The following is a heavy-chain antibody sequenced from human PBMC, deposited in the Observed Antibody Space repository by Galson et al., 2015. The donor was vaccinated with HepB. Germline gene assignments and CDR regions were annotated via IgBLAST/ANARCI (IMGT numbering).Heavy chain of an antibody. Sequence: SLRLSCAASGFTFSTSAMSWVRQAPGKGLECVSGISGSGSRTHYADSVKGRFTISRDNSKSTVSLQMNSLRAEDTAVYYCTKGWTQFDPWGQGTLVTVSS. V-gene: IGHV3-23*01. J-gene: IGHJ5*02. CDR1: GFTFSTSA. D-gene: IGHD3/OR15-3a*01. CDR2: ISGSGSRT. CDR3: TKGWTQFDP.